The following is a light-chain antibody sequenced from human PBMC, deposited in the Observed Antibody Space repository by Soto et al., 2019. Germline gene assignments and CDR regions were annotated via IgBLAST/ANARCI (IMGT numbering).Light chain of an antibody. Sequence: QSALTQPPSASGSPGQSVTISCTGTSSDVGGYNYVSWYQQHPGKAPKLMIYEVSKRPSGVPDRVSGSKSGNTASLTVSGLQAEDEADYYCSSYGGSNNLLFGGGTKLTVL. CDR2: EVS. CDR1: SSDVGGYNY. CDR3: SSYGGSNNLL. J-gene: IGLJ2*01. V-gene: IGLV2-8*01.